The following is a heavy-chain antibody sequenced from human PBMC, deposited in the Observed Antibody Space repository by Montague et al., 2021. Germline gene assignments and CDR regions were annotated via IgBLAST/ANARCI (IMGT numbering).Heavy chain of an antibody. Sequence: SPRLSCAASGFTFSLYAMSWVRQAPGKGLEWVSRINGFGTNTYYADSVKGRFTISRDNSKNTLDLQMNSLRAEDTAVYYCAKDSVSSWAAPYYYYMDVWGKGTTVTVSS. V-gene: IGHV3-23*01. CDR2: INGFGTNT. CDR3: AKDSVSSWAAPYYYYMDV. J-gene: IGHJ6*03. D-gene: IGHD6-13*01. CDR1: GFTFSLYA.